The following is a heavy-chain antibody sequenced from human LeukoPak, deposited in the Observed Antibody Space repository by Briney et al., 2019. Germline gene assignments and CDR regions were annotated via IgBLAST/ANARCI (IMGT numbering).Heavy chain of an antibody. CDR3: AKDEALATCNY. CDR1: TSSFNTSA. CDR2: LTASGGST. V-gene: IGHV3-23*01. Sequence: GGSMSLSCPVYTSSFNTSATTCVRQAPGKGLEWVSSLTASGGSTYYADSVKGRFTISRDNAKNTVYLQVNSLRAEDWALDYCAKDEALATCNYWGQGTLVTVSS. D-gene: IGHD5-24*01. J-gene: IGHJ4*02.